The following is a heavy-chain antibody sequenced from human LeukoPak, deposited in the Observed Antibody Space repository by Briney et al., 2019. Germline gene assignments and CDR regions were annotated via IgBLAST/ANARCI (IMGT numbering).Heavy chain of an antibody. CDR2: ISSSGSTI. Sequence: GGSLRLSCAASGFTFSDYYMSWIRQAPGEGLEWVSYISSSGSTIYYADSVKGRFTISRDNAKNSLYLQMNSLRAEDTAVYYCAREYSSGWYDYWGQGTLVTVSS. V-gene: IGHV3-11*01. CDR3: AREYSSGWYDY. CDR1: GFTFSDYY. J-gene: IGHJ4*02. D-gene: IGHD6-19*01.